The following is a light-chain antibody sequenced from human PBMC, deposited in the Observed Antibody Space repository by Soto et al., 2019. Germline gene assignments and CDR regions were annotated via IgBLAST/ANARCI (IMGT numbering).Light chain of an antibody. CDR1: QSLSGW. J-gene: IGKJ4*01. Sequence: DIQMTQSPSTLSASVGDRVTLSCRASQSLSGWLAWYQQEPGKAPNVLIYMASTLASGVPSRFSGSGSGTDFTLTISSLQPEDFATYYCQQSYSTPLTFGGGTKVDIK. CDR2: MAS. V-gene: IGKV1-5*03. CDR3: QQSYSTPLT.